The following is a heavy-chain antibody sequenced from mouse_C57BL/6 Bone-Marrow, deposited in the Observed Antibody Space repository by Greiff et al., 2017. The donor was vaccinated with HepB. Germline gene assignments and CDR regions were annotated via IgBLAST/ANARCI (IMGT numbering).Heavy chain of an antibody. J-gene: IGHJ3*01. CDR3: ARQGYDYSY. Sequence: QVHVKQSGAELARPGASVKLSCKASGYTFTSYGISWVKQRTGQGLEWIGEIYPRSGNTYYTEKFKGKATMTADKSSSTAYMELGSLTSEDAAVYLCARQGYDYSYWGQGTLVTVSA. CDR2: IYPRSGNT. V-gene: IGHV1-81*01. CDR1: GYTFTSYG. D-gene: IGHD2-4*01.